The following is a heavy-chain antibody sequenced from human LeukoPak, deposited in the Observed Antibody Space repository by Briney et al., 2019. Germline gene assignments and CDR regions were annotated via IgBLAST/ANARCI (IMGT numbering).Heavy chain of an antibody. CDR1: GFTFSSYG. J-gene: IGHJ4*02. Sequence: GSLRLSCAASGFTFSSYGMHWVRQAPGKGLEWVAVIWYDGSNKYYADSVKGRFTISRDNSKNTLYLQMNSLRAEDTAVYYCARDRLARWNYVTYYFDYWGQGTLVTVSS. CDR2: IWYDGSNK. CDR3: ARDRLARWNYVTYYFDY. V-gene: IGHV3-33*08. D-gene: IGHD1-7*01.